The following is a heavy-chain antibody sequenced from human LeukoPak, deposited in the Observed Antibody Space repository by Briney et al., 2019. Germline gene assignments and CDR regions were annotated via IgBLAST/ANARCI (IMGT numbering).Heavy chain of an antibody. CDR3: AKDQHTSGWTYYIFGMDV. CDR2: ISGDGTIT. Sequence: PGGSLRLSCAASGFTFSKYAMTWVRQAPGKGLEWVSTISGDGTITYFADSVKGRFTISRDNSKSTLDLQMSRLRAEDTAVYYCAKDQHTSGWTYYIFGMDVWGQGTTVTVSS. D-gene: IGHD6-19*01. V-gene: IGHV3-23*01. J-gene: IGHJ6*02. CDR1: GFTFSKYA.